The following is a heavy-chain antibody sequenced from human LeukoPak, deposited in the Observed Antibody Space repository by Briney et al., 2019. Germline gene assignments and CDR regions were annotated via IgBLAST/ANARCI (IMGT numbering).Heavy chain of an antibody. J-gene: IGHJ2*01. D-gene: IGHD3-10*01. CDR1: GFTFDDYA. CDR2: ISWNSGNI. V-gene: IGHV3-9*01. Sequence: PGGSLRLSCAASGFTFDDYAMHWVRQAPGKGLEGVSGISWNSGNIVYADSVKGRFTISRDNAKNSLYLQMNSLRAGDTALYYCAKDRRHTVSGGYFDLWGRGTLVIVSS. CDR3: AKDRRHTVSGGYFDL.